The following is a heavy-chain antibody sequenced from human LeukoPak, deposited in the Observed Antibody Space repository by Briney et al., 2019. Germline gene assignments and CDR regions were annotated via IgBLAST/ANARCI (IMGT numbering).Heavy chain of an antibody. CDR2: IYNSGST. CDR3: ARSAFLVTAPGLYYFDY. J-gene: IGHJ4*02. V-gene: IGHV4-4*07. CDR1: GGSISSYY. D-gene: IGHD6-13*01. Sequence: SETLSLTCTVSGGSISSYYWNWIRQPAGKGLEWIGHIYNSGSTNYNPSLKGRVTMSVATSKNQFSLHLSSVTAADTAVYYCARSAFLVTAPGLYYFDYWGQGTLVAVSS.